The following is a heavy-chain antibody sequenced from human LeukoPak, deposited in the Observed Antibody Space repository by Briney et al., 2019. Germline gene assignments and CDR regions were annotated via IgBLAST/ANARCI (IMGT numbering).Heavy chain of an antibody. D-gene: IGHD3-16*02. V-gene: IGHV3-7*01. Sequence: GGSLRLSCAASGFTFSVAAMNWVRQAPGQGLEWVANIKHDGSEEHYVDSVKGRFTISRGDGRNSVSLQMNSVRAEDTAVYYCGYTNNFYHWGQGTLVVVSS. CDR1: GFTFSVAA. J-gene: IGHJ4*02. CDR2: IKHDGSEE. CDR3: GYTNNFYH.